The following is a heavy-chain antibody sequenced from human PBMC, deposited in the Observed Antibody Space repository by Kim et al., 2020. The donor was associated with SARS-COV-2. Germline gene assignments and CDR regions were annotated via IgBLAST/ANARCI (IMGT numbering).Heavy chain of an antibody. CDR1: GFTFGDYA. J-gene: IGHJ3*02. D-gene: IGHD6-19*01. Sequence: GGSLRLSCAASGFTFGDYAMHWVRQAPGKGLEWVSGISWNSGSIGYADSVKGRFTISRDNAKNSLYLQMNSLRAEDTALYYCAKEIAVAENFLVDAFDIWGQGTMVTVSS. CDR3: AKEIAVAENFLVDAFDI. CDR2: ISWNSGSI. V-gene: IGHV3-9*01.